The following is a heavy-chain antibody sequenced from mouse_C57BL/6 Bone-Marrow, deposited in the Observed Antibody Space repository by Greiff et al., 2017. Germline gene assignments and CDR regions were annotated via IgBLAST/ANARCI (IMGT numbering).Heavy chain of an antibody. J-gene: IGHJ1*03. Sequence: VQLQQPGAELVKPGASVKLSCKASGYTFTSYWMHWVKQRPGQGLEWIGMIHPNSGSTNYNEKFKSQATLTVDKSSSTAYMQLSSLTSEDSAVYYCARWGFRYWYFDVWGTGTTVTVSS. CDR3: ARWGFRYWYFDV. CDR2: IHPNSGST. CDR1: GYTFTSYW. V-gene: IGHV1-64*01.